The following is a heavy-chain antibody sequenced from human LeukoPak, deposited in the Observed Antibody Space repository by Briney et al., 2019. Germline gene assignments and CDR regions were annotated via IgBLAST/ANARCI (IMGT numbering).Heavy chain of an antibody. D-gene: IGHD3-22*01. CDR2: IYYSGST. CDR1: GGSISSYY. J-gene: IGHJ4*02. CDR3: ARGFASDYDSSGCFDY. Sequence: SETLSLTCTVSGGSISSYYWSWIRQPPGKGLEWIGYIYYSGSTNYNPSLKSRVTISVDTSKNQFSLQLNSVTPEDTAVYYCARGFASDYDSSGCFDYWGQGTLVTVSS. V-gene: IGHV4-59*12.